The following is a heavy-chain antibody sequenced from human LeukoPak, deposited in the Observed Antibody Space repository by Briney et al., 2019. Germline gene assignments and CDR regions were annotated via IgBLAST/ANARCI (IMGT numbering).Heavy chain of an antibody. CDR2: IYTSGST. V-gene: IGHV4-4*07. CDR3: ARAISGQKTPQYSSSGPGAFDI. D-gene: IGHD6-13*01. CDR1: GGSISSYY. Sequence: PSETLSLTCTVSGGSISSYYWSWIRQPAGKGLEWIGRIYTSGSTNYNPSLKSRVTMSVDTSKNQFSLKLSSVTAADTAVYYCARAISGQKTPQYSSSGPGAFDIWGQGTMVTVSS. J-gene: IGHJ3*02.